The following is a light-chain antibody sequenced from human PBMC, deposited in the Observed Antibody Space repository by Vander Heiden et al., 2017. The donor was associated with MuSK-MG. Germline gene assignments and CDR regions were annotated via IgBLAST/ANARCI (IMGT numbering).Light chain of an antibody. V-gene: IGKV4-1*01. Sequence: DIVMTPSPDSPAVSLGESATINCKSSQSGLDSYNIKNYLAWYQQKQGQAPKLLIYWASTRESGVPERFSGSGSGTDFTLTISSLQAEDSAVYYCQHDDSSPITFGHGTKVDIK. CDR1: QSGLDSYNIKNY. J-gene: IGKJ3*01. CDR3: QHDDSSPIT. CDR2: WAS.